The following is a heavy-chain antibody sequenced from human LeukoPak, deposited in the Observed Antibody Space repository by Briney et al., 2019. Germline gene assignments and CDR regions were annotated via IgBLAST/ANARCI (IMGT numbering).Heavy chain of an antibody. J-gene: IGHJ6*02. CDR2: ISGSGGST. CDR3: AKDSFTDYVWGSYRSSYYYGMDV. Sequence: PGGSLRLSCAASGFTFSSYAMSWVRQAPGKGLEWVSAISGSGGSTYYADSVKGRVTISRDNSKNTLYLQMNSLRAEDTAVYYCAKDSFTDYVWGSYRSSYYYGMDVWGQGTTVTVSS. CDR1: GFTFSSYA. D-gene: IGHD3-16*02. V-gene: IGHV3-23*01.